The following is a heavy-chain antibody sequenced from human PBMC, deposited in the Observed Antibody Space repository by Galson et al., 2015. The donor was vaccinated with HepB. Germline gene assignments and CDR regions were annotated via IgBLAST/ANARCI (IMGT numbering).Heavy chain of an antibody. J-gene: IGHJ4*02. Sequence: CAISGDSVSSKSAAWNWIRQSPSRGLEWLGRTHYRSKWFNDYAISVKSRITINPDTSKNQFFPQLNSVTPEDTAVYYCARGALGATTGFGYWGQGTLVTVSS. CDR1: GDSVSSKSAA. CDR3: ARGALGATTGFGY. CDR2: THYRSKWFN. V-gene: IGHV6-1*01. D-gene: IGHD1-26*01.